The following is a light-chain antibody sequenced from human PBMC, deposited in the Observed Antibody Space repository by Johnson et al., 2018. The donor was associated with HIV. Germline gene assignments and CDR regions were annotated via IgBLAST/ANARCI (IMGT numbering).Light chain of an antibody. Sequence: QSVLTQPPSVSAASGQKVTISCSGSTSNIGNNYVSWYQQLPGTAPKLLIYENNKRPSGIPDRFSGSKSGTSATLGITGLQTGDEADYYCGTWDSSLSAYVFGTATKVTVI. CDR3: GTWDSSLSAYV. J-gene: IGLJ1*01. CDR2: ENN. V-gene: IGLV1-51*02. CDR1: TSNIGNNY.